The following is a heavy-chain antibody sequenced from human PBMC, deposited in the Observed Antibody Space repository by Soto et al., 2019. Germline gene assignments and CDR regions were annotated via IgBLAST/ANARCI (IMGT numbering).Heavy chain of an antibody. V-gene: IGHV3-21*01. CDR2: ISSSSSYI. Sequence: SLRLSCAASGFTFSSYSMNWVRQAPGKGLEWVSSISSSSSYIYYADSVKGRFTISRDNAKNSLYLQMNSLRAEDTAVYYCARPSSGRAYYYYYGMDVWGQGTTVTVSS. CDR1: GFTFSSYS. CDR3: ARPSSGRAYYYYYGMDV. J-gene: IGHJ6*02. D-gene: IGHD3-22*01.